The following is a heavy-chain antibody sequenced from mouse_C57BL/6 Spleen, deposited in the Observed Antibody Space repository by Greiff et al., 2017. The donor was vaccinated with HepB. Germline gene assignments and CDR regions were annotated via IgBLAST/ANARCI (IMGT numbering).Heavy chain of an antibody. J-gene: IGHJ2*01. V-gene: IGHV1-55*01. CDR2: IYPGSGST. Sequence: VQLQQPGAELVKPGASVKMSCKASGYTFTSYWITWVKQRPGQGLEWIGDIYPGSGSTNYNEKFKSKATLTVDTSSSTAYMQLSSLTSEDSAVYYCANPHYYGSSRDYWGQGTTLTVSS. CDR3: ANPHYYGSSRDY. CDR1: GYTFTSYW. D-gene: IGHD1-1*01.